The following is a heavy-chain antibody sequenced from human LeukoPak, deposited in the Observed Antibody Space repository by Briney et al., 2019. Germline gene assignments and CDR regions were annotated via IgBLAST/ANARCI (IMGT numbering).Heavy chain of an antibody. CDR3: ARADYDYVWGSYRQYYFDY. J-gene: IGHJ4*02. CDR1: GFTFSSYW. D-gene: IGHD3-16*02. Sequence: PGGSLRLSCAASGFTFSSYWMSWVRQAPGKGLEGVANIKQGGSEKYYVDSVKGRFTISRDNAKNSLYLQMNSLRAEDTAVYYCARADYDYVWGSYRQYYFDYWGQGTLVTVSS. CDR2: IKQGGSEK. V-gene: IGHV3-7*01.